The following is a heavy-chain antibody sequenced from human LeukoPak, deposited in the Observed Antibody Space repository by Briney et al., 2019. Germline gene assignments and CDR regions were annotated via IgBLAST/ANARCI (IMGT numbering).Heavy chain of an antibody. V-gene: IGHV3-48*04. CDR2: ISSSSSTI. J-gene: IGHJ4*02. CDR3: ARDLREAVAGTSFSFDY. D-gene: IGHD6-19*01. Sequence: GGSLRLSCAASGFTFSSYSMNWVRQAPGKGLEWVSYISSSSSTIYYADSVKGLFTISRDNAKNSLYLQMNSLRAEDTAVYYCARDLREAVAGTSFSFDYWGQGTLVTVSS. CDR1: GFTFSSYS.